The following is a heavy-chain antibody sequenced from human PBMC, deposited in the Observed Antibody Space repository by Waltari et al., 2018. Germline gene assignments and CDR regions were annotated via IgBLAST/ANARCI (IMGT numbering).Heavy chain of an antibody. CDR2: INPNSGGT. D-gene: IGHD3-16*01. CDR1: GYTFTDYY. J-gene: IGHJ3*02. V-gene: IGHV1-2*02. CDR3: ARDGGRALSAFDI. Sequence: VQLVQSGAEVKKPGATVKISCKASGYTFTDYYMHWVRQAPGQGLEWMGWINPNSGGTNYAQKFQGRVTMTRDTSISTAYMELSRLRSDDTAVYYCARDGGRALSAFDIWGQGTMVTVSS.